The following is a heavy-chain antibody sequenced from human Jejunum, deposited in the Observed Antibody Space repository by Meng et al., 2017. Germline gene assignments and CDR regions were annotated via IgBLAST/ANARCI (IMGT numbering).Heavy chain of an antibody. CDR1: GGSISTNNYY. CDR2: IDNSGNT. Sequence: HLQLKESGPGLGKASETLSLTCTASGGSISTNNYYWGWIRQPPGKGLEWIGSIDNSGNTYYSPSLKSRLTISVDTSKKQFSLKLSSLTAADTAVYYCARDRASSWYYYWGQGTLVTVSS. J-gene: IGHJ4*02. V-gene: IGHV4-39*07. CDR3: ARDRASSWYYY. D-gene: IGHD6-13*01.